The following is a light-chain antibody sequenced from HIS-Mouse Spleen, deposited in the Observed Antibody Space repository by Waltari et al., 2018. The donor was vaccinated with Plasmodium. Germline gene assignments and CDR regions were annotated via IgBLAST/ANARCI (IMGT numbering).Light chain of an antibody. CDR2: EGS. CDR3: CSYAGSSTYV. Sequence: QSALTHPASVSGSPGQSITISCTVTSSALGSYNLFSWYQQHPGKAPKLMIYEGSKRPSGVSNRFSGSKSGNTASLTISGLQAEDEADYYCCSYAGSSTYVFGTGTKVTVL. CDR1: SSALGSYNL. V-gene: IGLV2-23*01. J-gene: IGLJ1*01.